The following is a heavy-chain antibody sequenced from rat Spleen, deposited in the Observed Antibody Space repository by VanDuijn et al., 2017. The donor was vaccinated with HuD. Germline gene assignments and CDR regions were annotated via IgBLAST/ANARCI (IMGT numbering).Heavy chain of an antibody. V-gene: IGHV1-57*01. Sequence: QVQLQQSGVELAKPGSSVKISCKASGYTFTSYDVSWIKQTTGQGLEYIGYIHTGSGRTYYNEKFQGKATLTVDKSSSTAFMQLNTLTPEDTAVYYCARYDYYSAINWFAYWGQGTLVTVSS. CDR1: GYTFTSYD. CDR3: ARYDYYSAINWFAY. D-gene: IGHD1-1*01. J-gene: IGHJ3*01. CDR2: IHTGSGRT.